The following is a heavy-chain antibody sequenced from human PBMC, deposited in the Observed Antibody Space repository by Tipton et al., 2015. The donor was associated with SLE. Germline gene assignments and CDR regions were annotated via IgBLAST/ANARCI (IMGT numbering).Heavy chain of an antibody. CDR3: ARRRTVKPFDY. CDR2: IYYSGST. CDR1: GGSISSYY. D-gene: IGHD4-17*01. Sequence: TLSLTCTVSGGSISSYYWSWIRQPPGKGLEWIGYIYYSGSTNYNPSLKSRVTISVDTSKNQFSLKLSSVTAADTAVYYCARRRTVKPFDYWGQGTLVTVSS. V-gene: IGHV4-59*12. J-gene: IGHJ4*02.